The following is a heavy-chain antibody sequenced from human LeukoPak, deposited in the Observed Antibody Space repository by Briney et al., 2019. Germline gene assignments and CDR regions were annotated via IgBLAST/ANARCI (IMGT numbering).Heavy chain of an antibody. D-gene: IGHD3-10*01. Sequence: SGGSLRLSCAASGFTFSSYAMSWVRQAPGKGLEWVANIKQDGSEKYYVDSVKGRFTISRDNAKNSLYLQMNSLRAEDTAVYYCARYPYGSGSYLDRYYYYYYMDVWGKGTTVTVSS. CDR2: IKQDGSEK. V-gene: IGHV3-7*01. J-gene: IGHJ6*03. CDR1: GFTFSSYA. CDR3: ARYPYGSGSYLDRYYYYYYMDV.